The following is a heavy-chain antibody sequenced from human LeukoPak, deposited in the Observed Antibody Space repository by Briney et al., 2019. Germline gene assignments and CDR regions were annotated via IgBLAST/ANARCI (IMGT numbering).Heavy chain of an antibody. V-gene: IGHV1-69*04. D-gene: IGHD3-10*01. CDR1: GGTFSSYT. Sequence: SVKVSCKASGGTFSSYTISWVRQPPGQGLEWMGRIIPILGIANYAQKFQGRVTITADKSTSTAYMELSSLRSEDTAVYYCARDPYGVRGVIPRFDPWGQGTLVTVSS. J-gene: IGHJ5*02. CDR2: IIPILGIA. CDR3: ARDPYGVRGVIPRFDP.